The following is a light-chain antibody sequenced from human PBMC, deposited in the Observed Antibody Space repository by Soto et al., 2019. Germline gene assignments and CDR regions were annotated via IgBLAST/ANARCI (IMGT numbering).Light chain of an antibody. Sequence: VLTQSPGTLSLSPGEIATLSCRASQDVGTYVAWYQVRGGQAPRLLISGASKRATGVPDRINGGGSGADFTLTINSLESEDFGVYFCQQGGNWPVTFGQGTRVEIK. CDR1: QDVGTY. CDR3: QQGGNWPVT. J-gene: IGKJ5*01. V-gene: IGKV3D-11*01. CDR2: GAS.